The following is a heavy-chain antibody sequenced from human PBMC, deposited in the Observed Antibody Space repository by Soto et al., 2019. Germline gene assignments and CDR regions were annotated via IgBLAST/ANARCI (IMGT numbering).Heavy chain of an antibody. D-gene: IGHD3-3*01. CDR3: TTGPRQSLSYPSDT. V-gene: IGHV3-15*01. Sequence: LRISCAASGFTFSNDWMSWVRQAPGKGLEWVGRIKSKTDGGTTDYAAPVKGRFTISRDDSKNTLYLQMNSLKTEDTAVYYCTTGPRQSLSYPSDTSRQRSLVSVSS. J-gene: IGHJ5*02. CDR2: IKSKTDGGTT. CDR1: GFTFSNDW.